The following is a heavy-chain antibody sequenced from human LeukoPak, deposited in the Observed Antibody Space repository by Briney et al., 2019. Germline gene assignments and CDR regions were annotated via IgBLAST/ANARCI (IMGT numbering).Heavy chain of an antibody. D-gene: IGHD3-22*01. J-gene: IGHJ4*02. V-gene: IGHV3-33*01. CDR2: IWYDGSNK. CDR1: GFTFSSYG. CDR3: ARAGTTYYYDSSGFPFDY. Sequence: PGRSLRLSCAASGFTFSSYGMHWVRQAPGKGLEWVGVIWYDGSNKYYADSVKGRFTISRDNSKNTLYLQMNSLRAEDTAVYYCARAGTTYYYDSSGFPFDYWGQGTLVTVS.